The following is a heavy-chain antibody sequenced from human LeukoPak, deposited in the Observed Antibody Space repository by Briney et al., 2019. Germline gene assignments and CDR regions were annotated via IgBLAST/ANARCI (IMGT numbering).Heavy chain of an antibody. D-gene: IGHD3-9*01. V-gene: IGHV1-46*01. CDR3: ARVRAQINPNYDILTGYYDLSGLYGMDV. J-gene: IGHJ6*01. CDR2: IYPSVGST. Sequence: ASVTVSCKASGYTFTSYYMHLVRLAPGPGREWMGIIYPSVGSTSHPQKSQGRVTMPRDTSTSTVYMELSSLRSEDTAVYYCARVRAQINPNYDILTGYYDLSGLYGMDVWGQGTTVPVSS. CDR1: GYTFTSYY.